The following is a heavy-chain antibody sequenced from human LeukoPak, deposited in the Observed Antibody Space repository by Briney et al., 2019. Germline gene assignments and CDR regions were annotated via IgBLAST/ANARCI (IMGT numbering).Heavy chain of an antibody. J-gene: IGHJ6*02. V-gene: IGHV4-34*01. Sequence: SETLSLTCAVYGGSFGGYYWSWIRQPPGKGLEWIGEINHSGSTNYNPSLKSRVTISVDTSKNQFSLKLSSVTAADTAVYYCARGRDCSSTSCYWYYYGMDVWGQGTTVTVSS. CDR3: ARGRDCSSTSCYWYYYGMDV. D-gene: IGHD2-2*01. CDR1: GGSFGGYY. CDR2: INHSGST.